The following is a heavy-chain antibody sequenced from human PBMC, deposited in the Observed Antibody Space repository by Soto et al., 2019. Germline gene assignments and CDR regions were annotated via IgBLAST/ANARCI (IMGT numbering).Heavy chain of an antibody. D-gene: IGHD3-10*01. CDR1: GDTFTFYS. CDR3: ASSYGSGYRALDY. J-gene: IGHJ4*02. CDR2: INPILSMS. Sequence: QVQLVQSGDEVKKPGSSVRVSCKASGDTFTFYSINWVRQAPGLGLEWMGRINPILSMSNYAQRFQGRVTMNADKSTSTAYMELSSLRSEDTAMYYCASSYGSGYRALDYWGQGALITVSS. V-gene: IGHV1-69*02.